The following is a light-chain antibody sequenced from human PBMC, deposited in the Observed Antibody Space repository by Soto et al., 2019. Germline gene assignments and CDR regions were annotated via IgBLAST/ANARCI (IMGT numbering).Light chain of an antibody. CDR3: AAWDESLNVWV. CDR1: SSNIGSSS. V-gene: IGLV1-44*01. Sequence: QSVLTQPPSASGTSGQRVTISCSGSSSNIGSSSVNWFQQDPGTAPQLLIYSTDQRPSGVPDRFSGSKSGTSASLTISGLQSGDETYYSCAAWDESLNVWVFGGGTKLTVL. CDR2: STD. J-gene: IGLJ3*02.